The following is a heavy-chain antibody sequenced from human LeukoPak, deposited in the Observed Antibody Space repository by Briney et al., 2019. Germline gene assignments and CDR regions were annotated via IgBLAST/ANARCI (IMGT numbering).Heavy chain of an antibody. Sequence: SVEVSCKASGGTFSSYAISWVRQAPGQGLEWMGGINPIFGTANYAQKFQGRVTITTDESTSTAYMELSSLRSEDTAVYYCARGYCSSTSCYQENWFDPWGQGTLVTVSS. CDR2: INPIFGTA. CDR3: ARGYCSSTSCYQENWFDP. V-gene: IGHV1-69*05. D-gene: IGHD2-2*01. J-gene: IGHJ5*02. CDR1: GGTFSSYA.